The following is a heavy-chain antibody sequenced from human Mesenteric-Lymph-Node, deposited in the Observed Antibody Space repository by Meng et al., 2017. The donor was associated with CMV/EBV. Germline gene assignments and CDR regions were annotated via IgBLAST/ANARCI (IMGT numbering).Heavy chain of an antibody. J-gene: IGHJ4*02. D-gene: IGHD2-15*01. V-gene: IGHV4-31*02. CDR2: IYYTGST. CDR3: AREVGAALLFDS. Sequence: VSGGSISSGGYYWSWIRQHPGKGLEWIGYIYYTGSTYYNPSLKTRVTISVDMYEKQFSLTLTSVTAADTAVYYCAREVGAALLFDSWGQGTLVTVSS. CDR1: GGSISSGGYY.